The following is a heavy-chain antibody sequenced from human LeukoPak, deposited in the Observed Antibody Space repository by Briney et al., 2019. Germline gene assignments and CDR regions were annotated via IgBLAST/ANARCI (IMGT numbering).Heavy chain of an antibody. Sequence: PGRSLRLSCAASGFTFSSYAMHWVRQAPGKGLEWVAVISYDGSNKYYADSVKGRFTISRDNSKNTLYLQMNSLRAEDTAVYYCARGRYYYDSSGYWMGDYWGQGTLVTVSS. J-gene: IGHJ4*02. CDR1: GFTFSSYA. D-gene: IGHD3-22*01. V-gene: IGHV3-30-3*01. CDR2: ISYDGSNK. CDR3: ARGRYYYDSSGYWMGDY.